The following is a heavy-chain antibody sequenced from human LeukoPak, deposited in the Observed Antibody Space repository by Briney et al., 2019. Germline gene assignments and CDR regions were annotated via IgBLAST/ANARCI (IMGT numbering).Heavy chain of an antibody. CDR3: VRGTYCSGGSCYSFDY. Sequence: GASVKVSCKASGYTFTGYYMHWVRQAPGQGLEWMGWFNPNSGDTNYAQKFQGRVTMTRDTSISTAYMELGRLTSDDTAVYYCVRGTYCSGGSCYSFDYWGQGTLVTVSS. J-gene: IGHJ4*02. D-gene: IGHD2-15*01. V-gene: IGHV1-2*02. CDR2: FNPNSGDT. CDR1: GYTFTGYY.